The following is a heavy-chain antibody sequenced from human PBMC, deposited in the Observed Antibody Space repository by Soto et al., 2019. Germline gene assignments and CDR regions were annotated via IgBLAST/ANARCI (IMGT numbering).Heavy chain of an antibody. CDR3: PSDSASGSFDY. J-gene: IGHJ4*02. V-gene: IGHV7-4-1*01. D-gene: IGHD1-26*01. Sequence: QVKLVQSGSASMQPGATVKVSCKGSGYNFNSHSMNWLLQAPGQGHEWMGWINPNTGNPTYEQGFTGRFVFSVDTSVSTVEQQNFSLKADDSDVYYCPSDSASGSFDYCGQRTPGIVST. CDR2: INPNTGNP. CDR1: GYNFNSHS.